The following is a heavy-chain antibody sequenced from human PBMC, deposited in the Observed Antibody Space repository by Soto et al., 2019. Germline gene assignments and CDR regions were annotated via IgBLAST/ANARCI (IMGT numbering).Heavy chain of an antibody. V-gene: IGHV1-24*01. CDR3: ATVPAWMPIYYHRLDF. CDR2: FDPEDGET. Sequence: QVQLVQSGAEVKKPGASVKVSCKVSGHTLTELSMHWVRQAPGKGPEWMGGFDPEDGETIYAQKFQGRVTMTEDTSTDTAYSELRSLRSEDTAVYYCATVPAWMPIYYHRLDFWGQGTTVTVSS. D-gene: IGHD2-2*01. CDR1: GHTLTELS. J-gene: IGHJ6*02.